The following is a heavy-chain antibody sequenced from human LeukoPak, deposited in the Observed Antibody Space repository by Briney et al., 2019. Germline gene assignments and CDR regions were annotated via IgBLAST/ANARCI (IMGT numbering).Heavy chain of an antibody. V-gene: IGHV4-4*09. CDR2: IYTSGST. CDR1: GESFSGYY. J-gene: IGHJ4*02. CDR3: ARHPGIAAEFDY. D-gene: IGHD6-13*01. Sequence: PSETLSLTCAVSGESFSGYYWNWIRQPPGKGLEWIGYIYTSGSTNYNPSLKSRVTISVDTSKNQFSLKLSSVTAADTAVYYCARHPGIAAEFDYWGQGTLVTVSS.